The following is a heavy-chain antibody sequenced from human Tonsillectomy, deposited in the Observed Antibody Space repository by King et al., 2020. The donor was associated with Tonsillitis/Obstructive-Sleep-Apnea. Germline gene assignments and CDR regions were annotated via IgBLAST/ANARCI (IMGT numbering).Heavy chain of an antibody. Sequence: QLQESGPGLVKPSETLSLTCSISGGSISSYYWMWIRQPPGKGLEWIGHISNTGRPNYNPSLMSRVTISVDTSKNYFSLQLTPMTAADTAVYYCARSVWPKRGYDFMVYYYYMDVWGKGTTVTVSS. CDR1: GGSISSYY. D-gene: IGHD5-12*01. V-gene: IGHV4-59*01. J-gene: IGHJ6*03. CDR3: ARSVWPKRGYDFMVYYYYMDV. CDR2: ISNTGRP.